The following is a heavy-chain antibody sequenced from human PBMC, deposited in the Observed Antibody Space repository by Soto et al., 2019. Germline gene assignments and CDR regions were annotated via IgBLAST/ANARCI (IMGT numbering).Heavy chain of an antibody. J-gene: IGHJ6*02. D-gene: IGHD2-15*01. CDR1: GFSLSTSGVG. CDR3: AHVLVVVANYGMDV. Sequence: QITLKESGPTLVKPTQTLTLTCTFCGFSLSTSGVGVGWIRQPPGKALEWLALIYWDDDKRYSPSLTSRLTIXKXTXINQVVLTMTNMDPVDTATYYCAHVLVVVANYGMDVWGQGTTVTVSS. CDR2: IYWDDDK. V-gene: IGHV2-5*02.